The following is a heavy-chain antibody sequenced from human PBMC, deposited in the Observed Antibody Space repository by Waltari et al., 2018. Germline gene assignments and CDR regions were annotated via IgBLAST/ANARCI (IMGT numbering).Heavy chain of an antibody. J-gene: IGHJ4*02. CDR1: GGSISSGGYY. CDR2: IFYRGIT. CDR3: ARYPQDYFDS. V-gene: IGHV4-31*03. Sequence: QVQLRESGPGLVKPSQTLSLTCTVSGGSISSGGYYWSWIRQHPGKGLGWIGNIFYRGITYYNPSLKSRVIMSVDTSKNQFSLRLNSVTAADTAVYYCARYPQDYFDSWGQGSLVTVSS.